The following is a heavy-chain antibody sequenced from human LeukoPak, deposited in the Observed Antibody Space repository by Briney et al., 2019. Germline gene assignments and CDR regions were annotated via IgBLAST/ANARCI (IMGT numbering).Heavy chain of an antibody. J-gene: IGHJ6*03. Sequence: GGSLRLSCAASGFMFSTYDMNWVRQAPGKGLEWVSRISGSGERTDYGDSVKGRFTISRDNSKNTLYLQMNSLRAEDTAVYYCARVLMVRGGEYFYMDVWGKGTTVTVSS. D-gene: IGHD3-10*01. V-gene: IGHV3-23*01. CDR2: ISGSGERT. CDR1: GFMFSTYD. CDR3: ARVLMVRGGEYFYMDV.